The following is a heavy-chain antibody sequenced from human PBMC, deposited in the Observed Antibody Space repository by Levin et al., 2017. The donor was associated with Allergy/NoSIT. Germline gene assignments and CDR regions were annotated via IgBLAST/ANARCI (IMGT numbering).Heavy chain of an antibody. D-gene: IGHD2-2*01. CDR2: IYSGGST. CDR3: ARGYCSSTSCYPLDY. CDR1: GGSISSADYY. J-gene: IGHJ4*02. Sequence: NASETLSLTCSVSGGSISSADYYWGWIRRPPGTGLEWIGYIYSGGSTYYNPSLKTRVTISIDTSMHQFSLRLTSVTAADTAVYYCARGYCSSTSCYPLDYWGQGTLVTVSS. V-gene: IGHV4-30-4*01.